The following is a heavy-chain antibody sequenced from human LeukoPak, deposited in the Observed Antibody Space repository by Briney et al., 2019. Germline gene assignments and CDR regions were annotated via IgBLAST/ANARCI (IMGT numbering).Heavy chain of an antibody. V-gene: IGHV4-61*02. CDR3: ARGRVGAFDY. CDR1: GGSLSSGGYY. Sequence: SQTLSLTCTVSGGSLSSGGYYWSWIRQPAGKGLEWIGRIYTSGSTNYNPSLKSRFTISVDTSKNQFSLKLSSVTAADTAVYYCARGRVGAFDYWGQGTLVTVSS. J-gene: IGHJ4*02. CDR2: IYTSGST. D-gene: IGHD1-26*01.